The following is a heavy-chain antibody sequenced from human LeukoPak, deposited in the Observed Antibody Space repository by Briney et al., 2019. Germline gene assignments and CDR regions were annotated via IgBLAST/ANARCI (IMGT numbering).Heavy chain of an antibody. V-gene: IGHV3-30*14. J-gene: IGHJ4*02. CDR3: ARTYLWRFDY. D-gene: IGHD3-10*01. CDR2: TSNDENIK. Sequence: GGSLRLSCAASGFTFISYTMFWVRQAPGKGLEWVAVTSNDENIKYYADSVKGRFTISRDNSRDTLDLQMNSLRPEDTAVYYCARTYLWRFDYWGQGSQVIVSS. CDR1: GFTFISYT.